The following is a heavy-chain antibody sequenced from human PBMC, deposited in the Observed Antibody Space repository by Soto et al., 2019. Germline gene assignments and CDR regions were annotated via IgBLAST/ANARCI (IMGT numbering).Heavy chain of an antibody. CDR3: ARAEYGSSWYSFYYYYGMDV. Sequence: EVQLVESGGGLVQPGGSLRLSCAASGFTFSSYWMHWVRQAPGKGLVWVSRINSDGSSTSYADSVKGRFTISRDNAKNPLYLQMNSLRAEDTAVYYCARAEYGSSWYSFYYYYGMDVWGQGTTVTVSS. V-gene: IGHV3-74*01. CDR1: GFTFSSYW. CDR2: INSDGSST. D-gene: IGHD6-13*01. J-gene: IGHJ6*02.